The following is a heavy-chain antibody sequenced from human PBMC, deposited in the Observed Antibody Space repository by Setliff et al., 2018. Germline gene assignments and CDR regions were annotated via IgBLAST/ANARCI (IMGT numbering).Heavy chain of an antibody. CDR2: INHSGST. Sequence: SETLSLTCAVYGGSFSGYYWSWIRQPPGKGLEWIGEINHSGSTNYNPSLKSRVTKSVDTSKNQFSLKLSSVTAADTAVYYCASGVPNYDFWSGYYTGSNWFDPWGQGTLVTVS. D-gene: IGHD3-3*01. CDR3: ASGVPNYDFWSGYYTGSNWFDP. J-gene: IGHJ5*02. CDR1: GGSFSGYY. V-gene: IGHV4-34*01.